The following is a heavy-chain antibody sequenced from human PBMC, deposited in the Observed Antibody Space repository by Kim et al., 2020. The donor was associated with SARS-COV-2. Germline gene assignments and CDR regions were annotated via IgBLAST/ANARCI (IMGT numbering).Heavy chain of an antibody. D-gene: IGHD6-13*01. CDR1: GGSISSSSYY. J-gene: IGHJ5*02. Sequence: SETLSLTCTVSGGSISSSSYYWGWIRQPPGKGLEWIGSIYYSGSTYYNPSLKSRVTISVDTSKNQFSLKLSSVTAADTAVYYCARPAYSSSWWYWFDPWGQGTLVTVSS. V-gene: IGHV4-39*01. CDR3: ARPAYSSSWWYWFDP. CDR2: IYYSGST.